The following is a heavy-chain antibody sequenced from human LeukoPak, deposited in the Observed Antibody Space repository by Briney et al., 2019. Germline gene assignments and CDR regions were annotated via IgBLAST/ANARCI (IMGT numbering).Heavy chain of an antibody. CDR1: GFTFSSYW. Sequence: GGSLRLSCAASGFTFSSYWMHWVRQAPGEGLVWVSRINSDGSSTSYADSVKGRFTISRDNAKNTLYLQMNSLRAEDTAVYYCAREPTYYYGSGSWIWGQGTLVTVSS. D-gene: IGHD3-10*01. CDR2: INSDGSST. V-gene: IGHV3-74*01. J-gene: IGHJ4*02. CDR3: AREPTYYYGSGSWI.